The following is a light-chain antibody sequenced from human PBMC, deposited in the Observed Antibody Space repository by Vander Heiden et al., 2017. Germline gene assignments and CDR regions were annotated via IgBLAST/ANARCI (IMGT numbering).Light chain of an antibody. V-gene: IGKV4-1*01. J-gene: IGKJ4*01. Sequence: DIVVAQSPDSLTLSLGEWATINCQSSQSALDRANNRNYLAWYQQKPVQPPKLLIYWASTREYGVPDRFTGRGSGTDFTRTISSLQAEDVALYYLQQDFSTITFGGGTKVQIK. CDR3: QQDFSTIT. CDR1: QSALDRANNRNY. CDR2: WAS.